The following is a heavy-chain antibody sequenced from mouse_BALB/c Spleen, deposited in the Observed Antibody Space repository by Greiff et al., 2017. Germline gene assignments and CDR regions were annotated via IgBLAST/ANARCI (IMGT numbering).Heavy chain of an antibody. CDR3: ASLNYEEAMDY. Sequence: QVQLQQSGPGLVAPSQSLSITCTVSGFSLTSYGVHWVRQPPGKGLEWLGVIWAGGSTNYNSALMSRLSISKDNSKSQVFLKMNSLQTDDTAMYYCASLNYEEAMDYWGQGTSVTVSS. CDR1: GFSLTSYG. J-gene: IGHJ4*01. CDR2: IWAGGST. V-gene: IGHV2-9*02. D-gene: IGHD2-1*01.